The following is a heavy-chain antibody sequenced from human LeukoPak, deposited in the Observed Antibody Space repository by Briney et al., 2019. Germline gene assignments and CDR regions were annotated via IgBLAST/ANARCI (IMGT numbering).Heavy chain of an antibody. CDR2: ISGSGGST. Sequence: GASVRLSCAASGFTFSSYAMSWVRQAPGKGLEWVSAISGSGGSTYYADSVKGRFTISRDNSKNTLYLQMNSLRAEDTAVYYCARYVGGGNSGGFDYWGQGTLVIVSS. J-gene: IGHJ4*02. CDR1: GFTFSSYA. D-gene: IGHD4-23*01. CDR3: ARYVGGGNSGGFDY. V-gene: IGHV3-23*01.